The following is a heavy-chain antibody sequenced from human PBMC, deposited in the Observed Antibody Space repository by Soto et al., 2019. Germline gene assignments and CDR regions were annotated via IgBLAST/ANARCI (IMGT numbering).Heavy chain of an antibody. CDR1: GYTFTGHY. J-gene: IGHJ4*02. CDR3: GRGRSGQIVVFY. D-gene: IGHD1-26*01. V-gene: IGHV1-2*02. Sequence: SVKVSCKASGYTFTGHYIHWVRQAPEQGPEWMGEIGPESGDTRYAQKFQGRVTMTRDTSITTVYMELKNLSPDDTAVYYCGRGRSGQIVVFYWGQGTPVTVSS. CDR2: IGPESGDT.